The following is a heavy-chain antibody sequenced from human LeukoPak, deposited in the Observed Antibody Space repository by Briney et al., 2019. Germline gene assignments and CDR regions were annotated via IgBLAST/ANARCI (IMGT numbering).Heavy chain of an antibody. CDR3: ARGVAAAGTSDP. V-gene: IGHV3-21*01. CDR2: ISSSSSYI. Sequence: GGSLRLSCPASGFTFSSYSMNWVRQAPGKGLEGVSSISSSSSYIYYADSVKGRFTISRDNAKNSLYLQMNSLRAEDTAVYYCARGVAAAGTSDPWGQGTLVTVTS. CDR1: GFTFSSYS. J-gene: IGHJ5*02. D-gene: IGHD6-13*01.